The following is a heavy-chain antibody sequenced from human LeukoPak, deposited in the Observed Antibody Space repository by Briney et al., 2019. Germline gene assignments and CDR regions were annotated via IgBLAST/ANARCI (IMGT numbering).Heavy chain of an antibody. V-gene: IGHV3-53*01. CDR3: ARRAGAYSHPYDH. D-gene: IGHD4/OR15-4a*01. J-gene: IGHJ4*02. CDR2: IFSST. Sequence: GGSLRLPCTVSGFTVSSNSMSWVRQAPGKGLEWVSFIFSSTHYSDSVKGRFTISRDNSKNTLYLQMNSLRAEDTAVYYCARRAGAYSHPYDHWGQGTLVTVSS. CDR1: GFTVSSNS.